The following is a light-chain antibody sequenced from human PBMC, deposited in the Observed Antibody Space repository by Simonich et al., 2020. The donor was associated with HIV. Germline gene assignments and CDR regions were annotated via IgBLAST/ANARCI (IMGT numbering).Light chain of an antibody. CDR3: QQYNNWPPT. V-gene: IGKV3-15*01. CDR1: QSVNSN. J-gene: IGKJ1*01. CDR2: GAS. Sequence: EIVLTQSPATLSLSPGERATLSCRASQSVNSNLAWYQQKPGQAPRLLIYGASTRATGSPARFSGSGSGTEFTLTISSLQSEDFAVYYCQQYNNWPPTFGQGTKVEIK.